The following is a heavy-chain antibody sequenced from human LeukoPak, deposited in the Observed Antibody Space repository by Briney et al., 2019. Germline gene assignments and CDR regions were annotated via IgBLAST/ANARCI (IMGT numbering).Heavy chain of an antibody. J-gene: IGHJ4*02. V-gene: IGHV1-2*02. Sequence: GASVKVSCKASGYTFTGYYMHWVRQAPGQGLEWMGWINPNSGGTNYAQKFQGRVTMTRDTSISTAYMELSRLRSDDTAVYYCASCIAVARVCYYFDYWGQGTLVTVSS. CDR3: ASCIAVARVCYYFDY. CDR2: INPNSGGT. D-gene: IGHD6-19*01. CDR1: GYTFTGYY.